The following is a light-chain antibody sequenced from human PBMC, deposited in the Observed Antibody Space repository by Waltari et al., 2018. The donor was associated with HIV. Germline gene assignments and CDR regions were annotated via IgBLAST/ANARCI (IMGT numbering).Light chain of an antibody. Sequence: QSALTPPASVSASPGQSLTLPCPGTSSDVGNYNVVSWYRQFPDKAPQLLIFEVNKRPSGVSNRFSGSKSGNSASLTIAGLLADDEADYYCCSYAGGNSYVFGTGTKVTVL. V-gene: IGLV2-23*02. CDR1: SSDVGNYNV. CDR3: CSYAGGNSYV. J-gene: IGLJ1*01. CDR2: EVN.